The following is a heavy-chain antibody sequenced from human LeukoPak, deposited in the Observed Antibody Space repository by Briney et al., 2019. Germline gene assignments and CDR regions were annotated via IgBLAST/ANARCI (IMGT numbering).Heavy chain of an antibody. CDR3: AREAAASVTFDY. CDR1: GGTFSSYA. J-gene: IGHJ4*02. CDR2: IIPIFGTA. Sequence: GASVKVSCKASGGTFSSYAISWVRQAPGQGLEWMGGIIPIFGTANYAQKFQGRVTITADESTSTAYMELSSLRSEDTAVYYCAREAAASVTFDYWGQGTLATVSS. D-gene: IGHD6-13*01. V-gene: IGHV1-69*13.